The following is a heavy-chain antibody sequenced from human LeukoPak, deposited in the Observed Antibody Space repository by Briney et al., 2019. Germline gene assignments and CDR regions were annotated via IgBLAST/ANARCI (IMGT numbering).Heavy chain of an antibody. CDR2: ISAYNGNT. CDR3: ARDRGVVVPAATLDY. Sequence: GASVKVSCKASGYTFTSYGISWVRQAPGQGLEWMGWISAYNGNTNYAQKLQGRVTMTTDTSTSTAYMELRSLRSDDSAVHYCARDRGVVVPAATLDYWGQGTLVTVSS. CDR1: GYTFTSYG. D-gene: IGHD2-2*01. V-gene: IGHV1-18*01. J-gene: IGHJ4*02.